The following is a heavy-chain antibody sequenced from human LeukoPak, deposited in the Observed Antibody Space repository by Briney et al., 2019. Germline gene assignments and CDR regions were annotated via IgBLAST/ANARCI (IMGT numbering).Heavy chain of an antibody. CDR1: GGSFSGYY. V-gene: IGHV4-34*01. J-gene: IGHJ6*03. CDR3: ASTDCSSTSCYGNYYYYYYMDV. Sequence: SETLSLTCAVYGGSFSGYYWSWIRRPPGKGLEWIGEINHSGSTNYNPSLKSRVTISVDTSKNQFSLKLSSVTAADTAVYYCASTDCSSTSCYGNYYYYYYMDVWGKGTSVTVSS. D-gene: IGHD2-2*01. CDR2: INHSGST.